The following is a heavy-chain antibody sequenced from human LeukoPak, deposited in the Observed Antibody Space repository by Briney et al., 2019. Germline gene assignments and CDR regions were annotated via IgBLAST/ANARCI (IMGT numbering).Heavy chain of an antibody. CDR2: IYTSGST. V-gene: IGHV4-4*07. D-gene: IGHD2-2*01. J-gene: IGHJ3*02. CDR1: GGSISSYY. Sequence: SETLSLTCSVSGGSISSYYWSWIRQPAGKGLEWIGHIYTSGSTNYNPSLKSRVTMSIDTSKNQFSLKLSSVTAADTAMYYCARDSPIYCTSTSCSYDAFDIWGQGTMVTVSS. CDR3: ARDSPIYCTSTSCSYDAFDI.